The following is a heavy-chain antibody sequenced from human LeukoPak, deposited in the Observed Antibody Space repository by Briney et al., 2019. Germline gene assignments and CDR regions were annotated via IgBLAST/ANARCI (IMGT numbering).Heavy chain of an antibody. CDR2: IRYDGSNK. J-gene: IGHJ4*02. Sequence: PGGSLRLSCAASGFTFRSYGMHWVRQAPGKGLEWVAFIRYDGSNKYYADSVKGRFTISRDNSKNTLYLQMNSLRAEDTAVYYCAKSGDIVVVVAAVDYWGQGTLVTVSS. CDR3: AKSGDIVVVVAAVDY. CDR1: GFTFRSYG. D-gene: IGHD2-15*01. V-gene: IGHV3-30*02.